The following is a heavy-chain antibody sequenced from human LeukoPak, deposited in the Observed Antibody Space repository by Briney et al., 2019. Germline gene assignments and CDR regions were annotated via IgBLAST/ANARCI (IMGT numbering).Heavy chain of an antibody. CDR2: ISGNGGST. D-gene: IGHD6-6*01. V-gene: IGHV3-23*01. J-gene: IGHJ5*02. CDR1: GFTFSSYA. Sequence: GGSLRLSCAGSGFTFSSYAMSWVRQAPGKGLEWVSAISGNGGSTYYADSVKGRFTISRDNSKNTLYLQMNSLRVEDTAVYYCAMGGITTRRFDPWGQGTLVTVSS. CDR3: AMGGITTRRFDP.